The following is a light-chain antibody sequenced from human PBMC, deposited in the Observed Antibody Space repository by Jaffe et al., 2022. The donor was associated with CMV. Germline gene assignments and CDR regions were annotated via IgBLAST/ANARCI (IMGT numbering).Light chain of an antibody. J-gene: IGKJ1*01. Sequence: DIQMIQSPSSLSASVGDKVTITCRASQSISSYLNWYQQKAGKAPKLLIYATSSLKSGVPSRFSGSGSGTDFTLTISSLQPEDFATYYCQQSYSTPWTFGQGTKVEIK. CDR2: ATS. CDR3: QQSYSTPWT. V-gene: IGKV1-39*01. CDR1: QSISSY.